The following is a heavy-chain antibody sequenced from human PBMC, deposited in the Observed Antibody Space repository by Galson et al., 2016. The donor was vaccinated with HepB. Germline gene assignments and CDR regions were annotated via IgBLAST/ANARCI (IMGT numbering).Heavy chain of an antibody. V-gene: IGHV4-59*08. CDR2: IYYTGST. CDR1: GGSIIGYY. Sequence: SETLSLTCTVSGGSIIGYYWSWIRQSPAKGLEWIASIYYTGSTNYNLSLKSRVTISADTSKNQFSLKLRSVTVADTAVYYCARHPGYSSRGNDYWGQGTLVTVSS. J-gene: IGHJ4*02. CDR3: ARHPGYSSRGNDY. D-gene: IGHD6-13*01.